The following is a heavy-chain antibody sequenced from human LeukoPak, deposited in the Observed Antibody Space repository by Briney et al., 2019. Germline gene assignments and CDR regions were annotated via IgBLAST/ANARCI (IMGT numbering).Heavy chain of an antibody. J-gene: IGHJ3*02. Sequence: PSETLSLTCTVSGDSFSSHYWTWIRQPPGKGLEWIGYISYRGSTNYNPSLKSRVTISIDTSKNQFSLTLSSVTAADTAVYYCARDLVTVTKGFDIWGHGTMVSVSS. D-gene: IGHD4-17*01. CDR2: ISYRGST. CDR1: GDSFSSHY. CDR3: ARDLVTVTKGFDI. V-gene: IGHV4-59*11.